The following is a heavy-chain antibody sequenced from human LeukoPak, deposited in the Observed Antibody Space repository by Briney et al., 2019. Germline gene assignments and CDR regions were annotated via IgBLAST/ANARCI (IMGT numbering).Heavy chain of an antibody. CDR2: IYDGGST. Sequence: PSETLSLTCTVSGYSISSGYYWGWIRQPPGKGLEWIGSIYDGGSTYYNPSLKSRVTTSVDTPKNQFSLKLSSVTAADTAVYYCARVPSYSGPLWFGDPGAFDIWGQGTMVTVSS. CDR3: ARVPSYSGPLWFGDPGAFDI. CDR1: GYSISSGYY. V-gene: IGHV4-38-2*02. D-gene: IGHD3-10*01. J-gene: IGHJ3*02.